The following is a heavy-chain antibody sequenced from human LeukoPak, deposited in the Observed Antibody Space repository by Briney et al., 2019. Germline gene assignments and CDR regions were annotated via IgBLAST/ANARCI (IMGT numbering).Heavy chain of an antibody. V-gene: IGHV3-20*04. Sequence: GGSLRLSCAASGFTFDDYGMSWVRQAPGKGLEWVSGINWNGGSTGYADSVKGRFTISRDNAKNSLYLQMNSLRAEDTAVYYCARDPPPCTSTTCYTGFDNWGQGTLVTVSS. J-gene: IGHJ4*02. CDR2: INWNGGST. D-gene: IGHD2-2*02. CDR3: ARDPPPCTSTTCYTGFDN. CDR1: GFTFDDYG.